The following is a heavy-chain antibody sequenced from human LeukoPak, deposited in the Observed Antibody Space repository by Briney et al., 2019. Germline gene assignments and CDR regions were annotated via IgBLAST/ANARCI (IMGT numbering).Heavy chain of an antibody. J-gene: IGHJ4*02. D-gene: IGHD1-26*01. CDR2: ISSSSSTI. V-gene: IGHV3-48*01. Sequence: GGSLRLSCAASGFTFSSYSMNWVRQAPGKGLEWVSYISSSSSTIYYADSVKGRFTISRDNAKNSLYLQMNSLRAEDTAVYYCARDRFPIGTDYWGQGTLVTVSS. CDR1: GFTFSSYS. CDR3: ARDRFPIGTDY.